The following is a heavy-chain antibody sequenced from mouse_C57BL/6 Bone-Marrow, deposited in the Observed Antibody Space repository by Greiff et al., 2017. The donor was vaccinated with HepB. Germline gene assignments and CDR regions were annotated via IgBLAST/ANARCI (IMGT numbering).Heavy chain of an antibody. CDR2: ISSGGSYT. CDR1: GFTFSSYG. Sequence: EVKLMESGGDLVKPGGSLKLSCAASGFTFSSYGMSWVRQTPDKRLEWVATISSGGSYTYYPDSVKGRFTISRDNAKNTLYLQMNSLKSEDTAMYYCARRIYPPWGQGTLVTVSA. D-gene: IGHD2-1*01. V-gene: IGHV5-6*02. J-gene: IGHJ3*01. CDR3: ARRIYPP.